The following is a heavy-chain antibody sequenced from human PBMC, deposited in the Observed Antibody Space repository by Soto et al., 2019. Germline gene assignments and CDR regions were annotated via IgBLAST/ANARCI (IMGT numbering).Heavy chain of an antibody. V-gene: IGHV4-59*01. D-gene: IGHD2-15*01. CDR3: ARAGAATLSDY. CDR1: GGSISSYY. Sequence: LSLTCTVSGGSISSYYWSWIRQPPGKGLEWFGYIYYRGSTNYNPSLKSRVPISVDTSKHQFSLKLSSVTAADTAMYYCARAGAATLSDYWGQGTLVTVSS. CDR2: IYYRGST. J-gene: IGHJ4*02.